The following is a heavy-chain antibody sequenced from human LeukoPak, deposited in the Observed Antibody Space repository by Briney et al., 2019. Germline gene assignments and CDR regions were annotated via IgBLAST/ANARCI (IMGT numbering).Heavy chain of an antibody. D-gene: IGHD2-2*03. CDR3: ARDGYCSSTSCPLRGYMDV. V-gene: IGHV3-7*01. Sequence: PGGSLRLSCAASGFTFSLYWMTWVCQSPGKGLEWVADINPDGSQKYSVDSVKGRFTISRDNAKNSLYLQMNSLRAEDTAVYYCARDGYCSSTSCPLRGYMDVWGKGTTVTISS. CDR2: INPDGSQK. CDR1: GFTFSLYW. J-gene: IGHJ6*03.